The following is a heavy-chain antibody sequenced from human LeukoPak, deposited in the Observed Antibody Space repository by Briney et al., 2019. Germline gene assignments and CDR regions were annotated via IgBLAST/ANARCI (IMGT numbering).Heavy chain of an antibody. D-gene: IGHD1-26*01. CDR1: GFTFSSYA. CDR3: AKGDGTYYGRLDY. J-gene: IGHJ4*02. Sequence: GGSLRLSCAASGFTFSSYAMSWVRQAPGKGLEWVSAISGSGGGTYYADSVKGRFTISRDNSKNTLYLQMNSPRAEDTAVYYCAKGDGTYYGRLDYWGQGTLVTVSS. CDR2: ISGSGGGT. V-gene: IGHV3-23*01.